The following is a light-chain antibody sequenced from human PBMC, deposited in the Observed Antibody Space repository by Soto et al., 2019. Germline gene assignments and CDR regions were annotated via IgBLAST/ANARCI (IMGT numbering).Light chain of an antibody. J-gene: IGLJ1*01. Sequence: QSVLAQPASVSGSPGQSITISCTGTSSDVGGYNFVSWYQHHPGKAPKLMIYEASKRPSGVSNRFSGSKSGNTASLTISGLQAEDEADYYCCSYAGSSTFVYVFGTGTKVTVL. V-gene: IGLV2-23*02. CDR1: SSDVGGYNF. CDR3: CSYAGSSTFVYV. CDR2: EAS.